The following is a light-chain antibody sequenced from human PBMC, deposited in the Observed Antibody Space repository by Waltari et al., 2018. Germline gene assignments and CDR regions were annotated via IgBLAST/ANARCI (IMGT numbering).Light chain of an antibody. Sequence: DVVMTQSPLSLPVTLGQPASISCRSSQSLVHSDGNTYLNWFQQRPGQSPRRLIYQVSNRDSGVPDRCSGSGSGTDFTLKISRVEAEDVGVYYCMQGTHWPSEFGHGTKVDIK. V-gene: IGKV2-30*02. CDR3: MQGTHWPSE. J-gene: IGKJ1*01. CDR1: QSLVHSDGNTY. CDR2: QVS.